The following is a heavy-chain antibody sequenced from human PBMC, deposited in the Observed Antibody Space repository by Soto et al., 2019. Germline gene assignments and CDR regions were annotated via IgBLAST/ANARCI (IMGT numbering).Heavy chain of an antibody. CDR2: INSDGSTT. J-gene: IGHJ4*02. V-gene: IGHV3-74*01. Sequence: EVQLVESGGGIVQPGGSLRLSCAASGFTFSNYWMHWVRQAPGKGLVWVSRINSDGSTTGNADSVKGRFTISRDNAKNTLYLQMNSLRAEDTAVYYCVRGSVYNWRGDYWGQGTLVTVSS. D-gene: IGHD1-20*01. CDR1: GFTFSNYW. CDR3: VRGSVYNWRGDY.